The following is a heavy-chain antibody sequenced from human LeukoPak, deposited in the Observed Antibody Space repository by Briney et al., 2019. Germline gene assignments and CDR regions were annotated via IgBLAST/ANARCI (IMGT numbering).Heavy chain of an antibody. CDR2: ISTAGDP. Sequence: PGGSLRLSCAASGFTFSSYDMHWVRQDKGKGLEWVSAISTAGDPYYLGSVKGRFTISRENAKNSFYLQMNSLRAGDTAVYYCAGQARPGSAEGAFGIWGQGTMVTVSS. CDR1: GFTFSSYD. D-gene: IGHD2-2*01. CDR3: AGQARPGSAEGAFGI. J-gene: IGHJ3*02. V-gene: IGHV3-13*05.